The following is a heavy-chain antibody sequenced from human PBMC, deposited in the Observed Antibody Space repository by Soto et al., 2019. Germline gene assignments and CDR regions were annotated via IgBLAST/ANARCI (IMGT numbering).Heavy chain of an antibody. CDR1: GGSITSYY. Sequence: SETLSLTCNVSGGSITSYYWSWIRQSPGKGLEWIGYMHYNGYTSYNPSLRSRVTISVDTSKNSLLLQLNSLRAEDTAVYYCARDRGRPDLRDTHYYDSSDLDYGMDVWGQGTTVTVSS. CDR3: ARDRGRPDLRDTHYYDSSDLDYGMDV. V-gene: IGHV4-59*12. D-gene: IGHD3-22*01. CDR2: MHYNGYT. J-gene: IGHJ6*02.